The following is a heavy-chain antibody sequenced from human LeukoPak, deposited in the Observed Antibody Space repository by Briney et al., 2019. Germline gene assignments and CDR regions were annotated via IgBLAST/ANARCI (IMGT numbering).Heavy chain of an antibody. CDR3: ARVPITLAGTKDAKYFQH. CDR1: GFTFSSYS. J-gene: IGHJ1*01. CDR2: ISSSSSSYI. Sequence: GGSLRLSCAASGFTFSSYSMNWVRQAPGKGLEWVSSISSSSSSYIYYADSVKGRFTISRDNAKNSLYLQMNSLRAEDTAVYYCARVPITLAGTKDAKYFQHWGQGTLVTASS. V-gene: IGHV3-21*01. D-gene: IGHD6-19*01.